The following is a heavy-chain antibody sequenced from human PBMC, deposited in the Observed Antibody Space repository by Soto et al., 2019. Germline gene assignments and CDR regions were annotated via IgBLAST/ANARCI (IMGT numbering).Heavy chain of an antibody. V-gene: IGHV4-34*01. CDR2: INHSGST. CDR3: ARGEAQGVRGVNYFAY. J-gene: IGHJ4*02. CDR1: GGSFSGYY. Sequence: PSETLSLTCAVYGGSFSGYYWSWIRQPPGKGLEWIGEINHSGSTNYNPSLKSRVTISVDTSKNQFSLKLSSVTAADTAVYYCARGEAQGVRGVNYFAYWGQGTLVPVSS. D-gene: IGHD3-10*01.